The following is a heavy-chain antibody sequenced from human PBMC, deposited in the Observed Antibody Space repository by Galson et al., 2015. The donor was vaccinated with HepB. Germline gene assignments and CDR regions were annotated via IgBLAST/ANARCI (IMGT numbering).Heavy chain of an antibody. CDR1: GFTFSRYG. CDR3: AKDIRGDGLNYPLEY. D-gene: IGHD5-24*01. J-gene: IGHJ4*02. Sequence: SLRLSCAASGFTFSRYGMHWVRQAPGKGLEWVGVISYDGSNKYYADSVKGRFTMSRDNSKNTLYLQMNSLRAEDTAVYYCAKDIRGDGLNYPLEYWGQGTRVTVSS. V-gene: IGHV3-30*18. CDR2: ISYDGSNK.